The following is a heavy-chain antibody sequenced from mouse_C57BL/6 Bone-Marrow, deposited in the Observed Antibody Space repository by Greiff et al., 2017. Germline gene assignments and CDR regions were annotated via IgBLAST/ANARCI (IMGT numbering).Heavy chain of an antibody. CDR1: GFTFSNYW. J-gene: IGHJ3*01. V-gene: IGHV6-3*01. Sequence: EVQRVESGGGLVQPGGSMKLSCVASGFTFSNYWMNWVRQSPEKGLEWVAQIRLKSDNYATHYAESVKGRFTISRDDSKSSVYLQMNNLRAEDTGIYYCTGVIITTVVEGFAYWGQGTLVTVSA. CDR2: IRLKSDNYAT. CDR3: TGVIITTVVEGFAY. D-gene: IGHD1-1*01.